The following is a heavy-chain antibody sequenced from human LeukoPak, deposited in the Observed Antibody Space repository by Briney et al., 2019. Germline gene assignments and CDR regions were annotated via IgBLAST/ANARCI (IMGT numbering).Heavy chain of an antibody. CDR3: ARSVYSYYANWFDP. CDR2: LNSDGSST. V-gene: IGHV3-74*01. CDR1: GFAFSSYW. J-gene: IGHJ5*02. D-gene: IGHD4-11*01. Sequence: PGGSLRLSCAASGFAFSSYWMHWVRQAPGKGLVWVSRLNSDGSSTTYADSVQDRFTISRDNAKNTLYLQMNSLRADDTAVYYCARSVYSYYANWFDPWRQGTLVTVSS.